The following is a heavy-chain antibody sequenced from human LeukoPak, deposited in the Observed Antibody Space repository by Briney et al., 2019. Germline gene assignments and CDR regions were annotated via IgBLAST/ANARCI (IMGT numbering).Heavy chain of an antibody. V-gene: IGHV4-39*01. CDR1: GGSISSSSYY. Sequence: SETLSLTCTVSGGSISSSSYYWGWIRQPPGKGLEWIGSIYYSGSTYYNPSLKSRVTISVDTSKNQFSLKLSSVTAADTAMYYCARHFGPSNPLYYYGSGNDYGMDVWGQGTTVTVSS. CDR3: ARHFGPSNPLYYYGSGNDYGMDV. CDR2: IYYSGST. J-gene: IGHJ6*02. D-gene: IGHD3-10*01.